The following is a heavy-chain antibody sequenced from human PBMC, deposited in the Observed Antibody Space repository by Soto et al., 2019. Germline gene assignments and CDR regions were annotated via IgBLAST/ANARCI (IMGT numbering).Heavy chain of an antibody. V-gene: IGHV1-69*01. CDR3: ARVSPPSDTLIVVVPAAVYYYYGMDV. Sequence: QVQLVQSGAEVKKPGSSVKVSCKASGGTFSSYAISWVRQAPGQGLEWMGGIIPIFGTANYAQKFQGRVTITADESTSTAYMELSSLRAEDTAVYYCARVSPPSDTLIVVVPAAVYYYYGMDVWGQGTTVTVSS. D-gene: IGHD2-2*01. CDR1: GGTFSSYA. J-gene: IGHJ6*02. CDR2: IIPIFGTA.